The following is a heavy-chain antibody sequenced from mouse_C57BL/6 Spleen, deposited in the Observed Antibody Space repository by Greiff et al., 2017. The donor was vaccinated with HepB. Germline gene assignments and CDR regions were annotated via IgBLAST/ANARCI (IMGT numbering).Heavy chain of an antibody. J-gene: IGHJ3*01. CDR3: ARWTSHYYGSTWFAY. CDR1: GYTFTSYW. V-gene: IGHV1-50*01. CDR2: IDPSDSYT. Sequence: QVQLQQPGAELVKPGASVKLSCKASGYTFTSYWMQWVKQRPGQGLEWIGEIDPSDSYTNYNQKFKGKATLTVDTSSRTAYMQLSSLTSGDSAVYYCARWTSHYYGSTWFAYWGQGTLVTVSA. D-gene: IGHD1-1*01.